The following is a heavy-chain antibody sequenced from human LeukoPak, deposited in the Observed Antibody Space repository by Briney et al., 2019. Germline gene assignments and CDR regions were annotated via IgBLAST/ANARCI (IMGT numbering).Heavy chain of an antibody. Sequence: GGSLRLSCAASGFTFSSYWMHWVRQAPGKGLVWVSRINSDGSSTSYADSVKGRFTISRDNAKNTLYLQMNSLRADDTAVYYCARSKYSSSWYLYYYYYGMDVWGQRTTVTVSS. CDR2: INSDGSST. CDR1: GFTFSSYW. V-gene: IGHV3-74*01. CDR3: ARSKYSSSWYLYYYYYGMDV. J-gene: IGHJ6*02. D-gene: IGHD6-13*01.